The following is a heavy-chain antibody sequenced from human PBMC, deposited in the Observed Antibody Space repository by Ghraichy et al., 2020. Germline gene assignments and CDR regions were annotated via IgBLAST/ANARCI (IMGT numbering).Heavy chain of an antibody. CDR3: ARESIAVAHRGGAFDI. J-gene: IGHJ3*02. Sequence: GGSLRLSCAASGFTFSSYWMHWVRQAPGKGLVWVSRINSDGSSTSYAYSVKGRFTISRDNAKNTLYLQMNSLRAEDTAVYYCARESIAVAHRGGAFDIWGQGTMVTVSS. CDR1: GFTFSSYW. D-gene: IGHD6-19*01. V-gene: IGHV3-74*01. CDR2: INSDGSST.